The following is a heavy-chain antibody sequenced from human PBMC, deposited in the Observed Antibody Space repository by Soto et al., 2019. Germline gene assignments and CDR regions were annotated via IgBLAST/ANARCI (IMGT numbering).Heavy chain of an antibody. D-gene: IGHD2-2*01. Sequence: SDTLSANRPVCGGSLCRGGYYWIWISQHTGKGLEWIGDIYYSGSTYYNPSLKSRVTISVDTSKNQFSLKLSSVTAADTAVYYCVRVVPAAMLYYYYYMDVWGKGTTVNVSS. CDR3: VRVVPAAMLYYYYYMDV. CDR2: IYYSGST. V-gene: IGHV4-31*03. CDR1: GGSLCRGGYY. J-gene: IGHJ6*03.